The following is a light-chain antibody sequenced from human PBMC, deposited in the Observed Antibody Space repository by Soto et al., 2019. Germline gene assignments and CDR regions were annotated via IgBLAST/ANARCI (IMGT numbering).Light chain of an antibody. V-gene: IGKV1-39*02. CDR1: QSISSY. CDR3: LLDFRYFWA. J-gene: IGKJ1*01. Sequence: DIQMTHSPSSLSASVGDMFTITLRASQSISSYLNWYQQKPGKAPKLLIYAASSLQSGVPSRFSGSGSGTDFTLTISSLQPEDFATYYCLLDFRYFWAFGQGTKVDIK. CDR2: AAS.